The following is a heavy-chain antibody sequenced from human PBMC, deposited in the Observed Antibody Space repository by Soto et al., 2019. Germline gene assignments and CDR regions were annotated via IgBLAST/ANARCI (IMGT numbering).Heavy chain of an antibody. J-gene: IGHJ6*03. D-gene: IGHD4-17*01. CDR3: ARVAEMRTVTTGYYYYIDV. CDR2: IIPILGVA. CDR1: GDTFSNHT. V-gene: IGHV1-69*04. Sequence: QVQLVQSGAEVKKPGSSVKVSCKASGDTFSNHTISWVRQAPGQGLEWMGRIIPILGVANYAQKFQGRVTITADNSTSTDYTELSSLKSAETAVYYCARVAEMRTVTTGYYYYIDVWGKGNTVTVSS.